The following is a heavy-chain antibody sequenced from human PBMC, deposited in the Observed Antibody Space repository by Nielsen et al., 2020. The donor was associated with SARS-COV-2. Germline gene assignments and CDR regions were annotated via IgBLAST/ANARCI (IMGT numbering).Heavy chain of an antibody. D-gene: IGHD6-19*01. V-gene: IGHV1-3*01. J-gene: IGHJ4*02. CDR1: VYTFTSFS. Sequence: ASVKVSCKTSVYTFTSFSIHWLRQAPGQSLEWMGWINAGNGNTKYSQKFQGRVTMTRDTSANTAYMELSSLSSEDTAVYYCARITPSSGWDYWGQGTLVTVSS. CDR2: INAGNGNT. CDR3: ARITPSSGWDY.